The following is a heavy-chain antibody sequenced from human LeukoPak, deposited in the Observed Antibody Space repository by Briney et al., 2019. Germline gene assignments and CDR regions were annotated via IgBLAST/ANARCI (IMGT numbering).Heavy chain of an antibody. CDR2: ISGPSIIQ. V-gene: IGHV3-23*01. Sequence: GGSLRLLCASSGFNLASYAMTWVRQAPGKALEEVSSISGPSIIQHFAGYVKGRFNISRDNYEGPLYLQMNSLRAEDKAVYYCAKGRDFCSGGSCYLVPMDVWGQGSAVTVSS. D-gene: IGHD2-15*01. J-gene: IGHJ6*02. CDR1: GFNLASYA. CDR3: AKGRDFCSGGSCYLVPMDV.